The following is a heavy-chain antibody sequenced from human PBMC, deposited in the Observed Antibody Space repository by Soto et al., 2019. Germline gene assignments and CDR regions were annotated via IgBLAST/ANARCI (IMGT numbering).Heavy chain of an antibody. V-gene: IGHV1-46*01. CDR3: ARAPGRVPVLPCDY. CDR1: GYTFTSYY. Sequence: QVQLVQSGAEVKKPGASVKVSCKASGYTFTSYYMHWVRQAPGQGLEWMGINNPSGGSTSYAQKSQGRVTMARDTSTSTVYMERSSLRAEDTAVYYCARAPGRVPVLPCDYWGQGTLVTVAS. D-gene: IGHD2-15*01. J-gene: IGHJ4*02. CDR2: NNPSGGST.